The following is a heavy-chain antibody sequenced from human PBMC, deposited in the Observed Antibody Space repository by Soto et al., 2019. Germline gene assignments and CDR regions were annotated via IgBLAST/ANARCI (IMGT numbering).Heavy chain of an antibody. CDR1: GFTFTTYC. V-gene: IGHV3-64*01. J-gene: IGHJ6*02. Sequence: EVQLVESGGVLVQPGGSLTLSCVASGFTFTTYCMHWFRQAPGKGLEYLSAISNDAVHTYYANSVKDRFTISRDNSKDTLFLHMGSLRTEDMAAYYCARGHLPWDYQSYGMDVWGQGTTVTVSS. D-gene: IGHD7-27*01. CDR2: ISNDAVHT. CDR3: ARGHLPWDYQSYGMDV.